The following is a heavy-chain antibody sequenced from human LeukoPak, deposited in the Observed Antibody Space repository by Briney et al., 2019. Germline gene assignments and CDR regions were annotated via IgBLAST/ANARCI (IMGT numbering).Heavy chain of an antibody. CDR2: ISSSGSTI. V-gene: IGHV3-48*03. Sequence: GGSLRLSCAASGFTFSSYEMNWVRQAPGKGLEWVSYISSSGSTIYYVDSVKGRFTISRDNAKNSLYLQMNSLRAEDTAVYYCARGSSSWSNYYYYYMDVWGKGTTVTVSS. CDR3: ARGSSSWSNYYYYYMDV. D-gene: IGHD6-13*01. J-gene: IGHJ6*03. CDR1: GFTFSSYE.